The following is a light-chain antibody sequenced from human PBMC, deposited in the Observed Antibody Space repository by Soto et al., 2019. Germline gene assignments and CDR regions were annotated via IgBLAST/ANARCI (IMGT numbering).Light chain of an antibody. CDR3: QRFNSCPLT. V-gene: IGKV1-9*01. CDR2: VAS. J-gene: IGKJ4*01. Sequence: DIQLTQSPSFLSASVGDRVIITCRASQAISNYLAWYQHKPGKAPKLLISVASTLQSGVPSRFSGSGSGTEFTLTISSLQPEDFATYYCQRFNSCPLTFGGGTKVESK. CDR1: QAISNY.